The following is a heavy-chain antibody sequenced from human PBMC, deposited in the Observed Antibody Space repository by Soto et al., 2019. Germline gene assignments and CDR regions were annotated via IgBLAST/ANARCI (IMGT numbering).Heavy chain of an antibody. CDR1: GFTFSTYP. CDR2: ISGSGIST. J-gene: IGHJ6*02. V-gene: IGHV3-23*01. Sequence: EAQLSESGGGLVQPGGSLRLSCAASGFTFSTYPMIWVRQAPGKGLEWVSGISGSGISTYYADSVKGRFTISRDNSKNTVFLQMNSLRAEDTAVYYCAKPPVITASYYYYDMDVWGQGTTVTVSS. D-gene: IGHD4-4*01. CDR3: AKPPVITASYYYYDMDV.